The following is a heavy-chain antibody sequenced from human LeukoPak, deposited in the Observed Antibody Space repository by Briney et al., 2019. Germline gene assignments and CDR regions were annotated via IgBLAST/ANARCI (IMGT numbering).Heavy chain of an antibody. CDR1: GGSFSGYY. V-gene: IGHV4-34*01. J-gene: IGHJ6*03. CDR3: ARRQQQLTRVDYYYYMDV. D-gene: IGHD6-13*01. Sequence: SETLSLTCAVYGGSFSGYYWSWIRQPPGKGLEWIGEINHSGSTNYKPSLKSRVTISVDTSKNQFSLKLSSVTAADTAVYYCARRQQQLTRVDYYYYMDVWGKGTTVTVSS. CDR2: INHSGST.